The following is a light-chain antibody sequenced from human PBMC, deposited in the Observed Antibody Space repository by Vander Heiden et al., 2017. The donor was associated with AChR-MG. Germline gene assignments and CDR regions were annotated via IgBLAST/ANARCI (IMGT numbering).Light chain of an antibody. CDR1: QSISSY. Sequence: IQMTQSPSSLSASVGARVTITSRASQSISSYLDWYQQKPGKAPNLLIYAASSLQSGVPSRFSGSASGTDFTLTISRLQPEDFATYYCQQSDSTPLTFGGGTKVEIK. V-gene: IGKV1-39*01. J-gene: IGKJ4*01. CDR3: QQSDSTPLT. CDR2: AAS.